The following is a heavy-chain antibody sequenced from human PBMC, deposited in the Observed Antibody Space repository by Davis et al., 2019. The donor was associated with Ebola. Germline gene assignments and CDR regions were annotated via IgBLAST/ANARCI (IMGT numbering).Heavy chain of an antibody. J-gene: IGHJ3*02. CDR3: AKVIKDIVATYRAFDI. CDR2: ISTYSGNT. D-gene: IGHD5-12*01. V-gene: IGHV1-18*01. Sequence: ASVKVSCKASGGTFSSYTISWVRQAPGQGLEWLGWISTYSGNTNYAQNLQGRVTMTTDTSTSTAYMELRSLRSDDTAVYYCAKVIKDIVATYRAFDIWGQGTMVTVSS. CDR1: GGTFSSYT.